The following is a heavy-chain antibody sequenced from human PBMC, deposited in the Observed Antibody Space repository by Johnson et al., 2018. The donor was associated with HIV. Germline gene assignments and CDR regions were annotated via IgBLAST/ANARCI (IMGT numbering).Heavy chain of an antibody. J-gene: IGHJ3*02. Sequence: EQLVESGGGLVQPGGSLRLSCAASGFTFRDFAMTWVRQAPGKGLEWVSGISGSGGSTYYADSVKGRFTISRDNSKNTLYLQMNSLRAEDTAVYYCATDAFDIWGQGTMVTVSS. CDR3: ATDAFDI. V-gene: IGHV3-23*04. CDR1: GFTFRDFA. CDR2: ISGSGGST.